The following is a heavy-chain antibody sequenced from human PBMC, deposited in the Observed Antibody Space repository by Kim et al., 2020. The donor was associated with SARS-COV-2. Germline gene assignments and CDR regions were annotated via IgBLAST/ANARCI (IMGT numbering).Heavy chain of an antibody. CDR2: IYYSVST. CDR3: AREGRYYYGSGSFFRWFDP. J-gene: IGHJ5*02. D-gene: IGHD3-10*01. V-gene: IGHV4-59*13. CDR1: GGSISSYY. Sequence: SETLSLTCTVSGGSISSYYWSWIRQPPGKGLEWIGYIYYSVSTNYNPSLKSRVTISVDTSKNQFSLKLSSVTAADTAAYYCAREGRYYYGSGSFFRWFDP.